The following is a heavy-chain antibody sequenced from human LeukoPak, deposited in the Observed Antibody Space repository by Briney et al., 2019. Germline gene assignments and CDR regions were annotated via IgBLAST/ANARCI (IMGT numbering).Heavy chain of an antibody. D-gene: IGHD4-23*01. J-gene: IGHJ3*02. CDR1: GFTFDDYA. CDR2: ISWNSGSI. V-gene: IGHV3-9*01. Sequence: PGRSLRLSCAASGFTFDDYAMHWVRQAPGKGLEWVSGISWNSGSIGYADSVKGRFTISRDNAKNSLYLQMNSLRAEDTALYYCAKDRGPVVTPSDAFDIWGQGTMVTVSS. CDR3: AKDRGPVVTPSDAFDI.